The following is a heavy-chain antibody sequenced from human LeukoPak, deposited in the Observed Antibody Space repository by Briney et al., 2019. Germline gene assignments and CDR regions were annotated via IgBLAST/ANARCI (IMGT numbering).Heavy chain of an antibody. CDR1: GGSISSSSYY. CDR3: ARAFLVGYSPEEYFFDY. CDR2: ISYSGST. V-gene: IGHV4-39*07. D-gene: IGHD2-15*01. J-gene: IGHJ4*02. Sequence: PSETLSLTCTVSGGSISSSSYYWGWIRQPPGKGLECIGSISYSGSTYYNPSLKSRVTISIDTSKNQFSLKLSSVTAADTAVYYCARAFLVGYSPEEYFFDYWGQGTLVTVSS.